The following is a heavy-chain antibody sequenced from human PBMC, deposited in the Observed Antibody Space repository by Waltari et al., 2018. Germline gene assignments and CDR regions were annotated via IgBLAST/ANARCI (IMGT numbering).Heavy chain of an antibody. D-gene: IGHD5-18*01. J-gene: IGHJ4*02. CDR3: ASLKENTAMVTVDY. CDR1: GYTFTSYY. Sequence: QVQLVQSGAEVKKPGASVKVSCKASGYTFTSYYMHWVRQAPGQGLEWMGIINPSGGSTSYAQKFQGRVTITADKSTSTAYMELSSLRSEDSAVYYCASLKENTAMVTVDYWGQGTLVTVSS. CDR2: INPSGGST. V-gene: IGHV1-46*01.